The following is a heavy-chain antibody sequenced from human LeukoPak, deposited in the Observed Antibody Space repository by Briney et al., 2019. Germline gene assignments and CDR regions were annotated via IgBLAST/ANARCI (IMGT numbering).Heavy chain of an antibody. CDR1: GFTFDDYA. CDR2: ISGDGGST. Sequence: GGSLRLSCAASGFTFDDYAMHWVRQAPGKGLEWVSLISGDGGSTYYADSVKGRFTISRDNSKNSLYLQMNSLRAEDTALYYCARDSLGAFDIWGQGTMVTVSS. CDR3: ARDSLGAFDI. V-gene: IGHV3-43*02. J-gene: IGHJ3*02.